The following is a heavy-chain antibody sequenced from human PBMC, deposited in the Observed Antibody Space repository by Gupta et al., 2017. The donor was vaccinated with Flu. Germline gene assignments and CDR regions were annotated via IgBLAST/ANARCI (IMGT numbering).Heavy chain of an antibody. CDR2: FYSGGGDRT. J-gene: IGHJ5*02. CDR3: ATGPRGRGQLDA. V-gene: IGHV3-53*01. Sequence: KYLAWVRQAPGKGLEWVSGFYSGGGDRTCYAASVKARFTISIDNSKNTVNLQMTSPRAENTGVYYCATGPRGRGQLDAWGQGTLVTVSS. CDR1: KY. D-gene: IGHD1-1*01.